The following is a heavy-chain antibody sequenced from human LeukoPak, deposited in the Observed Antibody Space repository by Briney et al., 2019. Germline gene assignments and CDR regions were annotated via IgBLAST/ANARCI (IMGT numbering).Heavy chain of an antibody. V-gene: IGHV3-23*01. J-gene: IGHJ4*02. Sequence: GGSLRLSCAASGFTFSSSAMSWVRQAPGKGLEWVSAISGSGGSTYYADSVKGRFTISRDKSKNTLYLQMNSLRAEDTAVYYCARDRDTAMGLWGQGTLVTVSS. CDR1: GFTFSSSA. CDR3: ARDRDTAMGL. D-gene: IGHD5-18*01. CDR2: ISGSGGST.